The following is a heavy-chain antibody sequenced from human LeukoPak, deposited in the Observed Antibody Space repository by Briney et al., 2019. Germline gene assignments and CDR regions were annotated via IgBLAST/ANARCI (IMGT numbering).Heavy chain of an antibody. D-gene: IGHD6-19*01. V-gene: IGHV4-59*12. CDR2: IYYSGST. CDR1: GGSISSYY. J-gene: IGHJ4*02. CDR3: AREATGWRPLDF. Sequence: SETLSLTCTVSGGSISSYYWSWIRQPPGKGLEWIGYIYYSGSTIYNPSLKSRVTISVDTSKNQFSLQLNSVTPEDTAVYYCAREATGWRPLDFWGQGTLVTVSS.